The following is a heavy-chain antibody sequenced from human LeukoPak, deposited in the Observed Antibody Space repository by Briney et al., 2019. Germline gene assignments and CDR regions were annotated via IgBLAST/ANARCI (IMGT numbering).Heavy chain of an antibody. V-gene: IGHV3-30*18. D-gene: IGHD3-22*01. Sequence: GGALRLSCAASGVTFSSYGMHGGGQAPGKGVEGGAVISYDGSNKYYADSVKGGFTISRDNSTNPLYLQMHRLRAEDTAVYYCANTPAPGGYYDSSGYDAFDIWGQGTMVTVSS. CDR3: ANTPAPGGYYDSSGYDAFDI. J-gene: IGHJ3*02. CDR1: GVTFSSYG. CDR2: ISYDGSNK.